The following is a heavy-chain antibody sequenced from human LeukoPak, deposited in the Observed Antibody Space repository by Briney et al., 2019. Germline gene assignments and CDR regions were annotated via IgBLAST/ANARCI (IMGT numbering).Heavy chain of an antibody. CDR3: ARGGFVIVPAAISWFDP. Sequence: ASVKVSCKASGYTFTTYYMHWVRQAPGQGLEWMGVINPSGASTSYEQKFQGRVTMTRDTSTSTVYMELSSLRSEDTAVYYCARGGFVIVPAAISWFDPWGQGTLVTVSS. CDR1: GYTFTTYY. J-gene: IGHJ5*02. D-gene: IGHD2-2*02. V-gene: IGHV1-46*01. CDR2: INPSGAST.